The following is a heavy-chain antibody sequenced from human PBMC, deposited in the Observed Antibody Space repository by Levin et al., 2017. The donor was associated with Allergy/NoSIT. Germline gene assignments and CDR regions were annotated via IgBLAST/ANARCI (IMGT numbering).Heavy chain of an antibody. V-gene: IGHV3-33*01. Sequence: GGSLRLSCAASGFSFSSYGMHWVRQAQGKGLEWVAVIWYDGSNKYYADSVKGRFTISRDNSKNTLYLQMDSLRAEDSAVYYCLPTPSTPHFDYWGQGTLVTVSS. CDR3: LPTPSTPHFDY. CDR2: IWYDGSNK. CDR1: GFSFSSYG. J-gene: IGHJ4*02. D-gene: IGHD2-15*01.